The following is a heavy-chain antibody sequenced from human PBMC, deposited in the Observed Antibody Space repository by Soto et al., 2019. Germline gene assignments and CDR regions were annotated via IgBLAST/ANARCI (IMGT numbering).Heavy chain of an antibody. D-gene: IGHD5-18*01. CDR3: ARLAKGGYTYGYLDY. CDR1: GGSISNTHYH. CDR2: IYYSGST. V-gene: IGHV4-39*01. J-gene: IGHJ4*02. Sequence: QLQLQESGPGLVKPSETLSLSCTVSGGSISNTHYHWGWIRQPPGKGLEWIGSIYYSGSTYYNPSLKSRVTISVDTSKNQFSLKVNSVTAADTAVFYCARLAKGGYTYGYLDYWGQGALVTVSS.